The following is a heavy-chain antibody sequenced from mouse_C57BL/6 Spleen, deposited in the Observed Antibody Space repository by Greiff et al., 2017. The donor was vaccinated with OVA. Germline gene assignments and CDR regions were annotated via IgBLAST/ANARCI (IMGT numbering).Heavy chain of an antibody. CDR1: GYTFTSYW. CDR3: ARRGGTTSDYYAMDY. D-gene: IGHD1-1*01. CDR2: IHPNSGST. V-gene: IGHV1-64*01. Sequence: VQLQQPGAELVKPGASVKLSCKASGYTFTSYWMHWVKQRPGQGLEWIGMIHPNSGSTNYNEKFKSKATLTVDKSSSTAYMQLSSLTSEDSAVYYCARRGGTTSDYYAMDYWGQGTSVTVSS. J-gene: IGHJ4*01.